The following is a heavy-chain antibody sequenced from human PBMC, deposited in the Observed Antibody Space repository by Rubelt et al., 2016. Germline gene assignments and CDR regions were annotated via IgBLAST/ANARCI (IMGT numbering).Heavy chain of an antibody. D-gene: IGHD6-13*01. V-gene: IGHV4-39*01. CDR1: GGSISSSSYY. CDR3: AVRSSSWYYVDY. CDR2: IYYSGST. J-gene: IGHJ4*02. Sequence: ESGPGLVKPSETLSLTCIVSGGSISSSSYYWGWIRQPPGKGLEWIGSIYYSGSTYYNPSLKSRVTISVDTSKNQFSLKLSSVTAADTAVYYCAVRSSSWYYVDYRGQGTLVTVSS.